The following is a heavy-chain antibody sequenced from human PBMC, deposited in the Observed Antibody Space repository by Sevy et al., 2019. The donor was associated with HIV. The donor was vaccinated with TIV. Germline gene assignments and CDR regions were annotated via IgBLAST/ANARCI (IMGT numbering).Heavy chain of an antibody. CDR2: INSVGSRT. CDR1: GFSFSIYW. V-gene: IGHV3-74*01. J-gene: IGHJ4*02. Sequence: GGSLRLSCAASGFSFSIYWMHWVRQVPGKGLVWVSRINSVGSRTKYADSVKGRFTVSRDNAKNTLFLQMNSLRVEDTAVYYCVREGVGGYSYGFDYWGQGTLVTVSS. D-gene: IGHD5-18*01. CDR3: VREGVGGYSYGFDY.